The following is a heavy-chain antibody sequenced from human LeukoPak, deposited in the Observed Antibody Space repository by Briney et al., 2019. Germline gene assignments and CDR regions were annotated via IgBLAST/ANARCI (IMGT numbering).Heavy chain of an antibody. CDR1: GFAFSSYS. V-gene: IGHV3-48*01. J-gene: IGHJ4*02. D-gene: IGHD3-22*01. CDR3: AREPSGDYYAYYFDL. Sequence: GGSLRLSCAASGFAFSSYSMNWVRQAPGKGPEWVSYFRTSGTIYYADSVKGQFTISRDNAKNSLYLQMNSLRVEDTAVYYCAREPSGDYYAYYFDLWGQGTLVTVSS. CDR2: FRTSGTI.